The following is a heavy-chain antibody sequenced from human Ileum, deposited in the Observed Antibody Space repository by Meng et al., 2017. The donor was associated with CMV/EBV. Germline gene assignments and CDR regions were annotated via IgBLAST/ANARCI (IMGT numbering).Heavy chain of an antibody. CDR3: ARATSSWSPLDS. V-gene: IGHV4-34*01. D-gene: IGHD6-13*01. CDR1: GGSFSDHY. J-gene: IGHJ4*02. Sequence: LTCAVYGGSFSDHYWTWIRQSPGQGLEWIGEVNHSGTANNNPSLKSRVTISVDTSKNQFSLKLTSVSAADAAVYYCARATSSWSPLDSWGQGTLVTVSS. CDR2: VNHSGTA.